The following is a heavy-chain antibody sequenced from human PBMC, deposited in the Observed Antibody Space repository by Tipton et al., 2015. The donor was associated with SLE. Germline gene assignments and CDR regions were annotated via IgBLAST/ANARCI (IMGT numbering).Heavy chain of an antibody. CDR3: ARSSYGSKVYGGNYNTYYYMDA. Sequence: TLSLTCTVSGGSTSSNYCTWIRQPPGKGQEWIGEINHSGGTNYNPSLKSRVTISVDTSKSQVSLSLSSVTAADTAVYYCARSSYGSKVYGGNYNTYYYMDAWGKGTTVTVSS. D-gene: IGHD4-23*01. CDR1: GGSTSSNY. CDR2: INHSGGT. J-gene: IGHJ6*03. V-gene: IGHV4-34*01.